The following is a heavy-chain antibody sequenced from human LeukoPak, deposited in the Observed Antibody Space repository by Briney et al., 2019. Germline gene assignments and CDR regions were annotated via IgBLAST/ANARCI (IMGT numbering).Heavy chain of an antibody. CDR1: GFTFSTYA. D-gene: IGHD2-2*01. Sequence: GGFLRLSCAASGFTFSTYAMSWVRQAAGKGLEWVSLISGSGGGTYYADSVKGRFTISRDNSKNTLYLQLNSLRVEDTAVYYCARRYCTSTSCSYFDYWGQGTLVTVSS. V-gene: IGHV3-23*01. J-gene: IGHJ4*02. CDR3: ARRYCTSTSCSYFDY. CDR2: ISGSGGGT.